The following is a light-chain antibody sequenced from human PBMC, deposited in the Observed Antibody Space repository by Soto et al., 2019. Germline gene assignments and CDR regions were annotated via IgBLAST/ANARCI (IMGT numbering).Light chain of an antibody. CDR1: QDISSS. V-gene: IGKV1-13*02. CDR2: GAS. J-gene: IGKJ4*01. Sequence: AIPLTQSPSSLSASVGDRVTITCRASQDISSSLAWYQQKGGKAPKLLIYGASILQSGVPLGFSGSGFGTDFTLTISSLRAEDFAIYFCQQTKSYPSTFGGGTRVEI. CDR3: QQTKSYPST.